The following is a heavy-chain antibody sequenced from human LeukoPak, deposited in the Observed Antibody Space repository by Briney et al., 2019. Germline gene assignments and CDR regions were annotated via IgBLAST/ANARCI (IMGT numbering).Heavy chain of an antibody. J-gene: IGHJ4*02. Sequence: PSETLSLTCAVSGYSISSGYYWGWIRQPPGEGLEWIGSIYHSGSTYYNPSLTSRVTISVDTSKNQFSLKLSSVTAADTAVYYCARRNSGYEYFDYWGQGTLVTVSS. D-gene: IGHD5-12*01. CDR1: GYSISSGYY. V-gene: IGHV4-38-2*01. CDR3: ARRNSGYEYFDY. CDR2: IYHSGST.